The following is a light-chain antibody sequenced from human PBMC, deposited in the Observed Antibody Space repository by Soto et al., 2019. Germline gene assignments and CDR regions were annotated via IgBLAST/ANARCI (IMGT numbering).Light chain of an antibody. CDR3: QTWGTGISV. V-gene: IGLV4-69*01. CDR2: LNSDGSH. CDR1: SGHSSYA. Sequence: QSALTQSPSASASLGASVKLTCTLSSGHSSYAIAWHQQQPEKGPRYLMKLNSDGSHSKGDGIPDRFSGSSSGAERYLTISSLQSEDEADYYCQTWGTGISVFGGGTKLTVL. J-gene: IGLJ3*02.